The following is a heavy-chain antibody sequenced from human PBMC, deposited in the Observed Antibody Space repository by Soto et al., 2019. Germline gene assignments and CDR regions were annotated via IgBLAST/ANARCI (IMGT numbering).Heavy chain of an antibody. CDR2: MSGSSSTT. J-gene: IGHJ4*02. D-gene: IGHD1-7*01. V-gene: IGHV3-23*01. CDR3: AKNQERELPRVIDF. CDR1: GLTFSNYA. Sequence: GSLRLSCATSGLTFSNYAMSWVRQAPGGGLEGVSSMSGSSSTTYYADSVRGRFTISRDRSKNTLYLQMSSLRAEDTALYYCAKNQERELPRVIDFWGQGTLVTVSS.